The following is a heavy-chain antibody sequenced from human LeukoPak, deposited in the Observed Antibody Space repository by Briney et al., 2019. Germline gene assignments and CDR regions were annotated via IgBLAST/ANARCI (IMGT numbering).Heavy chain of an antibody. Sequence: PSETLSLTCTVSGGSISSYYWSWIRQPPGKGLEWIGYIYYSGSTNYNPSLKSRVTISVDKSKNQFSLKLSSVTAADTAVYYCARGTGYSSSWFGDALDIWGQGTMVTVSS. D-gene: IGHD6-13*01. CDR2: IYYSGST. CDR3: ARGTGYSSSWFGDALDI. CDR1: GGSISSYY. J-gene: IGHJ3*02. V-gene: IGHV4-59*12.